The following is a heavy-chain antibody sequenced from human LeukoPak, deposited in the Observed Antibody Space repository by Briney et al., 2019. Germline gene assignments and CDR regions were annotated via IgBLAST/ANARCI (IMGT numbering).Heavy chain of an antibody. Sequence: PEGSLRLTCAASGLTFSSYAMIWVLQAPGKGLQWVLAISGSGGSTYYTDSVKGRFTISIDKSENTLYLQMNSLRAEDTAVYYFAKETGVAKSPCFDCRGQGTIVTVSS. CDR3: AKETGVAKSPCFDC. CDR1: GLTFSSYA. D-gene: IGHD5-12*01. CDR2: ISGSGGST. J-gene: IGHJ4*02. V-gene: IGHV3-23*01.